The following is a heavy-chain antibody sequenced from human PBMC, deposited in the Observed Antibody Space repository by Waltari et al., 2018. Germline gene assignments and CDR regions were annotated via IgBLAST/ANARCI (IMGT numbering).Heavy chain of an antibody. CDR1: GFTVSSNY. CDR3: ARGAIRFLESSYYFDY. D-gene: IGHD3-3*01. V-gene: IGHV3-53*01. CDR2: SYSGGST. J-gene: IGHJ4*02. Sequence: EVPLVESGGGLIQPGGSLRLSCAASGFTVSSNYMSWVSKAPGQGLEWVSVSYSGGSTYYADSVKGRFTISRDNSNNTLYLQMNSLRAEDTAVYYCARGAIRFLESSYYFDYWGQGTLVTVSS.